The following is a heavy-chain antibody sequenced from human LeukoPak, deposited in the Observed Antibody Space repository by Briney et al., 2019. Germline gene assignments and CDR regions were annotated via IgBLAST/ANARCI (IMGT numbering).Heavy chain of an antibody. V-gene: IGHV1-69*01. J-gene: IGHJ6*02. CDR3: ARDLWSSSSSNYYYGMDV. Sequence: SVKVSCKASGGTFSSYAISWVRQAPGQGLEWIGGIIPIFGTANYAQKFQGRVTITADESTSTAYMELSSLRSEDTAVYYCARDLWSSSSSNYYYGMDVWGQGTTVTVSS. D-gene: IGHD6-13*01. CDR2: IIPIFGTA. CDR1: GGTFSSYA.